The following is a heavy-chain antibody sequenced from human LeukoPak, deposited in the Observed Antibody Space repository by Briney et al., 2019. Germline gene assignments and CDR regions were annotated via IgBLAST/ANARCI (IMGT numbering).Heavy chain of an antibody. CDR3: ARAGYTYITLYY. D-gene: IGHD5-18*01. V-gene: IGHV3-48*03. CDR1: GFNFSDYE. Sequence: GGSLRLSCAVSGFNFSDYEMHWVRQAPGKGLEWVSYVSGSGSTIFHADSVKGRFIISRDNAKNSLYLQMNSLRAEDTAVYYCARAGYTYITLYYWGQGTLVTVSS. CDR2: VSGSGSTI. J-gene: IGHJ4*02.